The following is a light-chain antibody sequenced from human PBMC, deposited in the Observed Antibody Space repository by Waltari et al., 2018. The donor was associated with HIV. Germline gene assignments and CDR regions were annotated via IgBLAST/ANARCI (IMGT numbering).Light chain of an antibody. CDR1: QNIGVST. CDR3: QQYGGSPRT. CDR2: ETS. V-gene: IGKV3-20*01. Sequence: TQSPGTLSSSPGEGISLSCRASQNIGVSTLNWYQQKHGQAPRLLIYETSKRATGVPDRFSGSGSLRDFTLTISRLEPADFAMYYCQQYGGSPRTFGQGTKLEIK. J-gene: IGKJ2*01.